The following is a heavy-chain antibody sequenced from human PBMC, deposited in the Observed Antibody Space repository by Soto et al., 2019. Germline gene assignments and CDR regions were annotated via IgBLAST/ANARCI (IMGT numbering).Heavy chain of an antibody. J-gene: IGHJ4*02. V-gene: IGHV1-46*01. D-gene: IGHD2-8*01. CDR3: ARVVGYCTNGVCPIDY. Sequence: GASVKVSCKASGYTFTSYYMHWVRQAPGQGLEWMGIMNPSGGSTRYAQKFQGRVTMTKDTSTSTVYMELSSLRSEDTAVYYCARVVGYCTNGVCPIDYWGQGTLVTVSS. CDR2: MNPSGGST. CDR1: GYTFTSYY.